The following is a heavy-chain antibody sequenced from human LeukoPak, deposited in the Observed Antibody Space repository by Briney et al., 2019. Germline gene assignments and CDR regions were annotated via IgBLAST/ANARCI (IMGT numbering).Heavy chain of an antibody. V-gene: IGHV4-59*01. CDR1: GGFISSYY. CDR2: IYYSGST. CDR3: ARSVEGYCSGDNCFSYSYYMDV. J-gene: IGHJ6*03. Sequence: SETLSLTCTVSGGFISSYYWSWIRQPPGKGLEWIGYIYYSGSTNYNPSLKSRVTISVDTSKNQFSLKLSSVTAADTAVYYCARSVEGYCSGDNCFSYSYYMDVWGKGTTVTVSS. D-gene: IGHD2-15*01.